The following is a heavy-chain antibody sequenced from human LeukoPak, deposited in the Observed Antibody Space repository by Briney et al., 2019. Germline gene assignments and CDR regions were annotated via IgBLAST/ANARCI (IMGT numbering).Heavy chain of an antibody. CDR3: ARLWDCSGGSCRNWFDP. V-gene: IGHV4-39*01. CDR1: GGFISSSSYY. D-gene: IGHD2-15*01. CDR2: IYYSGST. J-gene: IGHJ5*02. Sequence: SETLSLTCTVSGGFISSSSYYWGWIRQPPGKGLEWIGSIYYSGSTYYNPSLKSRVTISVDTSKNQFSLKLSSVTAADTAVYYCARLWDCSGGSCRNWFDPWGQGTLVTVSS.